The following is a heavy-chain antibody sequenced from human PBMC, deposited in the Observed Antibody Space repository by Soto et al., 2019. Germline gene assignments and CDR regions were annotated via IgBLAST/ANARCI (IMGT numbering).Heavy chain of an antibody. D-gene: IGHD3-22*01. V-gene: IGHV4-31*03. CDR2: IYYSGRT. CDR1: GGSISSGAYY. Sequence: SETLSLTCTVSGGSISSGAYYWSWIRQHPGKGLEWIGYIYYSGRTYYNPSLKSRVTISVDTSKRQFSLKLYSVTAADTAVYYCARDYSSGNYPFDYWGQGTLVTVSS. J-gene: IGHJ4*02. CDR3: ARDYSSGNYPFDY.